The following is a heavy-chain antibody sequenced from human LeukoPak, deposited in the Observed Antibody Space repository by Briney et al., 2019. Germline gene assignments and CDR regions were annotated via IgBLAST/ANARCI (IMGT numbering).Heavy chain of an antibody. V-gene: IGHV4-59*01. CDR1: GGSISGYY. D-gene: IGHD4-17*01. CDR2: IYYSGST. CDR3: ARGNGDLPR. J-gene: IGHJ4*02. Sequence: SETLSLTCSVSGGSISGYYWSWLRQPPGKGLEWIGYIYYSGSTNYNPSLKSRVTISVDTSKNQFSLKLSSVTAADTAVYYCARGNGDLPRWGQGTLVTVSS.